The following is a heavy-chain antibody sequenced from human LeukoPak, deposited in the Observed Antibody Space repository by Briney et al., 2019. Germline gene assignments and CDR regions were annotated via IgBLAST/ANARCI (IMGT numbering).Heavy chain of an antibody. D-gene: IGHD2-2*01. Sequence: ASVKVSCKASGYTFTSYDINWVRQATGQGLEWMGLMNPNSGNTGYAQKFQGRVTMTRNTSISTAYMELSSLRSEDTAVYYCARRKGYCSSTSCEYNWFDPWGQGTLVTVSS. J-gene: IGHJ5*02. CDR1: GYTFTSYD. CDR2: MNPNSGNT. CDR3: ARRKGYCSSTSCEYNWFDP. V-gene: IGHV1-8*01.